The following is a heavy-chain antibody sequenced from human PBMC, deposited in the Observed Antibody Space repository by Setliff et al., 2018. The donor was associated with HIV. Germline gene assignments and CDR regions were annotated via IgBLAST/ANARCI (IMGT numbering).Heavy chain of an antibody. CDR3: ARDPGYSTSWYYFDY. Sequence: ASVKVCKASGYTFTSYYMHWVRQAPGQGLERMGRVDPEDDKTIYAEKFQGRVTMTRDTSTSTVYMELSSLRSEDTAVYYCARDPGYSTSWYYFDYWGQGTLVTVSS. CDR1: GYTFTSYY. J-gene: IGHJ4*02. D-gene: IGHD6-13*01. V-gene: IGHV1-46*01. CDR2: VDPEDDKT.